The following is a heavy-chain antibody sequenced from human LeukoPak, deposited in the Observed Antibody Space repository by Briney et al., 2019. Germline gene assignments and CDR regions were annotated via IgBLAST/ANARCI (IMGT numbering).Heavy chain of an antibody. Sequence: SGTLSLTCGVSGGSISGTNWWSWVLQPPGQGLEWIGEISLRGLTNYNPSLRSRLTMSLDESKNQVSLNLTSVTAADTAVYYCSRESGPFSPFGFWGQGTLVSVHS. V-gene: IGHV4-4*02. CDR2: ISLRGLT. CDR3: SRESGPFSPFGF. J-gene: IGHJ4*02. D-gene: IGHD1-26*01. CDR1: GGSISGTNW.